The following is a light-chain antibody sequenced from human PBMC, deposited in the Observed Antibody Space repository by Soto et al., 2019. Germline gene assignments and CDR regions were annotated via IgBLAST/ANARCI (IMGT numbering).Light chain of an antibody. CDR1: SSDVGDYNY. CDR2: EVN. CDR3: SSYTSSTTDV. V-gene: IGLV2-14*01. J-gene: IGLJ1*01. Sequence: QPVLTQPASVSGSPGQSITISCTGTSSDVGDYNYVSWYQQYPGKVPKLIICEVNYRPSGVSDRFSGSKSGNTASLTISGLQAEDEADYYCSSYTSSTTDVFGTGTKLTVL.